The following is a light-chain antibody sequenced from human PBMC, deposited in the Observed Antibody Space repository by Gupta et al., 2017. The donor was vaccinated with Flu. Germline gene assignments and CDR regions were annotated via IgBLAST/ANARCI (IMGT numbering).Light chain of an antibody. J-gene: IGLJ1*01. V-gene: IGLV1-40*01. Sequence: QSVLTQPPSVSGAPGQRVTIYCAGSNSNIGARYDVHWYQQLPGTAPKLLIYANTNRPSGVPDRFSGSRSGTSASLAINGLQTEDEADYYCQSYDSSLSGHVFGTGTKVTVL. CDR1: NSNIGARYD. CDR2: ANT. CDR3: QSYDSSLSGHV.